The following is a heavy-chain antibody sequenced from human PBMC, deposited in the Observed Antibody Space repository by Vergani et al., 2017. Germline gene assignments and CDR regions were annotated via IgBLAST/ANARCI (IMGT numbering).Heavy chain of an antibody. CDR3: ARDLSAADEEEYGMDV. CDR2: ISSSSSTI. V-gene: IGHV3-48*04. J-gene: IGHJ6*02. Sequence: EVQLVESGGGLVQPGGSLRLSCAASGFTFSSYSMNWVRQAPGKGLEWVSYISSSSSTIYYADSVKGRFTISRDNAKNSLYLQMNSLRAEDTAVYYCARDLSAADEEEYGMDVWGQGP. CDR1: GFTFSSYS. D-gene: IGHD3-16*02.